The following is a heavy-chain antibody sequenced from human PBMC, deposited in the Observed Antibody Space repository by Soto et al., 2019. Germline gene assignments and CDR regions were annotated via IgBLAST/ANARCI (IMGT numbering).Heavy chain of an antibody. J-gene: IGHJ6*02. Sequence: PSETLSLTCTVSGGSMSSYYWSWIRQPPWKGLEWIGYIYYSGNTNYNPSLKSRVTISVDTSKNQFSLRLSSVTAADTAVYYCARVPGGEALYSSGWNNYYYGMDVWSQGATVTVSS. D-gene: IGHD6-19*01. CDR1: GGSMSSYY. V-gene: IGHV4-59*01. CDR3: ARVPGGEALYSSGWNNYYYGMDV. CDR2: IYYSGNT.